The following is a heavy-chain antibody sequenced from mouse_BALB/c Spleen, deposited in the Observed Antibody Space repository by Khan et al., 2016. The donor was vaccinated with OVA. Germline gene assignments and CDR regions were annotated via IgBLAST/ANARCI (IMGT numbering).Heavy chain of an antibody. CDR2: IYPGTDNT. CDR3: AREEALYYFDY. Sequence: VELVESGAELVRPGTSVKLSCKTSGYIFTSYWIHWVKQRFGQGLEWIARIYPGTDNTYYSEKFKDKATLTADKSSSTAYLQLSSLKSEDSAVFFCAREEALYYFDYWGQGTTLTVSS. V-gene: IGHV1-76*01. D-gene: IGHD3-2*02. J-gene: IGHJ2*01. CDR1: GYIFTSYW.